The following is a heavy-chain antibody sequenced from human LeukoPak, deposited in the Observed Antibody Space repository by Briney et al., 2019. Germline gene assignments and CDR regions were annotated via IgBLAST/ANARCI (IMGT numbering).Heavy chain of an antibody. J-gene: IGHJ4*02. Sequence: GGSLRLSCAASGFTFSSYSMNWLRQAPGKGLVWVSRINTDGSSTNYADSVKGRFTIFRDNAKNTLFLQMDSLRGDDTAVYYCASRVATSFDYWGPGTLVTVSS. CDR1: GFTFSSYS. D-gene: IGHD2-21*02. V-gene: IGHV3-74*01. CDR2: INTDGSST. CDR3: ASRVATSFDY.